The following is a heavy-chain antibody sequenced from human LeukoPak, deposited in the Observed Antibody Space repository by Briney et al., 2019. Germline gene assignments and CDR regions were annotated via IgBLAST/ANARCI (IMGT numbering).Heavy chain of an antibody. CDR3: ARAGLGSSWYALDY. CDR2: ISAYNGNT. Sequence: VASVKVSCKASGYTFTSYGISWVRQAPGQGLEWMGWISAYNGNTNYAQKLQGRVTMTTDTSTSTAYMELRSLRSDDPAVYYCARAGLGSSWYALDYCGQGTLVTVSS. D-gene: IGHD6-13*01. CDR1: GYTFTSYG. V-gene: IGHV1-18*01. J-gene: IGHJ4*02.